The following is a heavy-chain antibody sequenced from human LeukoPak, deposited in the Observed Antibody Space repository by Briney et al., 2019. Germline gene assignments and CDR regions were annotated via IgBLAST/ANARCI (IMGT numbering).Heavy chain of an antibody. CDR1: GFTFSSYW. CDR3: ARAFETHPHFDY. D-gene: IGHD3-16*01. CDR2: INSDGSST. V-gene: IGHV3-74*01. Sequence: PGGSLRLSCAASGFTFSSYWMHWVRQAPGKGLVWVSRINSDGSSTSYADSVKGRFTISRDNAKNTLYLQMNSLRAEDTAVYYCARAFETHPHFDYWGQGTLVTVSS. J-gene: IGHJ4*02.